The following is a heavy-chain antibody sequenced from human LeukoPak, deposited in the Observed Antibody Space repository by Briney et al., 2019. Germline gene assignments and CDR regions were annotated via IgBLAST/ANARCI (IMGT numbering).Heavy chain of an antibody. CDR2: IYDSGST. CDR1: GGSISSYY. Sequence: ASETLSLTCTVSGGSISSYYWSWIRQPPGKGLQWFGNIYDSGSTNYNPSLKSRVTISVDTSKNQCSLKLSSVTAADTAVYYCARQSISGSSLSYFDYWGQGTLVNVSS. CDR3: ARQSISGSSLSYFDY. J-gene: IGHJ4*02. V-gene: IGHV4-59*01. D-gene: IGHD3-22*01.